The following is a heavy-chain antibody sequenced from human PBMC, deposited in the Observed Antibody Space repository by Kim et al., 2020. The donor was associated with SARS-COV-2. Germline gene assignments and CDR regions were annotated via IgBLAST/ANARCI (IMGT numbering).Heavy chain of an antibody. J-gene: IGHJ6*04. V-gene: IGHV3-30*18. D-gene: IGHD3-10*01. Sequence: GGSLRLSCAASGFTFSSYGMHWVRQAPGKGLEWVAVISYDGSNKYYADSVKGRFTISRDNSKNTLYLQMNSLRAEDTAVYYCAKESGSGSYYAWTYYYYDVDVWGRGNTLTVST. CDR1: GFTFSSYG. CDR2: ISYDGSNK. CDR3: AKESGSGSYYAWTYYYYDVDV.